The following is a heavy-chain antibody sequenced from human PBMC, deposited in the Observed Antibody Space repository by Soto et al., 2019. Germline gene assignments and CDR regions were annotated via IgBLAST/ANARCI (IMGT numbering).Heavy chain of an antibody. J-gene: IGHJ6*03. CDR1: GYTFTSYD. CDR3: AREGSGSPYYYYYYMDV. Sequence: QVQLVQSGAEVKKPGASVKVSCKASGYTFTSYDINWVRQATGQGLEWMGGMNPNSGNTGYAQKFQGRVTMTRNTSISTAYMELSSLRSEDTAVYYCAREGSGSPYYYYYYMDVWGKGTTVTVSS. CDR2: MNPNSGNT. D-gene: IGHD3-10*01. V-gene: IGHV1-8*01.